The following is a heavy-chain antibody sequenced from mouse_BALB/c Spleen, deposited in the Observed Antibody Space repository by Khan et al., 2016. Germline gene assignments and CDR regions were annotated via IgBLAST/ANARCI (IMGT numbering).Heavy chain of an antibody. D-gene: IGHD1-1*01. CDR2: ISSGGGIT. V-gene: IGHV5-12-1*01. Sequence: EVELVESGGGLVKPGGSLQLSCAASGFAFSSYDMSWVRQTPEKRLEWVAYISSGGGITYYPDTVKGRFTISRDNANDTLYLQLSSLKSEDTAMYYCARKGAYYGGSSPFAYWGQGTLVTVSA. CDR3: ARKGAYYGGSSPFAY. CDR1: GFAFSSYD. J-gene: IGHJ3*01.